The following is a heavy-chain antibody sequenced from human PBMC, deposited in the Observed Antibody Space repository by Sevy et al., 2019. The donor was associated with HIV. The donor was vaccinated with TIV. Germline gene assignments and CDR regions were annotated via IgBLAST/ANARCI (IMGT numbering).Heavy chain of an antibody. Sequence: ASVKVSCKVSGYTLTELSMHWVRQAPGKGLEWMGGFDPEDGETIYAQKFQGRVTMTEDTSTDTAYMELSSLRSEDTAVYYCATEVVPEQLPRNYYYYGMDVWGQGTTVTVSS. J-gene: IGHJ6*02. CDR2: FDPEDGET. D-gene: IGHD6-13*01. CDR3: ATEVVPEQLPRNYYYYGMDV. V-gene: IGHV1-24*01. CDR1: GYTLTELS.